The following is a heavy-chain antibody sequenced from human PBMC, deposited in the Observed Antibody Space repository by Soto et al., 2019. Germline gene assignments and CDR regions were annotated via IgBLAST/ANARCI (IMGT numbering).Heavy chain of an antibody. Sequence: EVQLVESGGGLVKPGGSLRLSCAASGFTFSKAWMSWVRQAPGKGLEWVGRIKSKTDGGTTDYAAPVKGRFTISRDDSKNTLYLQMNSLKTEDTAVYYCTTDSGSYSYYYGMDVWGQGTTVTVSS. CDR1: GFTFSKAW. V-gene: IGHV3-15*01. J-gene: IGHJ6*02. CDR3: TTDSGSYSYYYGMDV. CDR2: IKSKTDGGTT. D-gene: IGHD3-10*01.